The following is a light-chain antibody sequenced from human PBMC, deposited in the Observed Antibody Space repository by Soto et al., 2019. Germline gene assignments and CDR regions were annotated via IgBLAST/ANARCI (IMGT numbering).Light chain of an antibody. CDR2: EVT. V-gene: IGLV2-18*01. CDR3: SLYTSSSTVV. CDR1: SSDVGTYNR. Sequence: QYSLTQPPSVSGSPGQSVTISCTGTSSDVGTYNRVSWYQQPPGTAPKLMIYEVTNRPSGVPDRFSGSKSGNTASLTISGLQAEDEADYYCSLYTSSSTVVFGGGTKLTVL. J-gene: IGLJ3*02.